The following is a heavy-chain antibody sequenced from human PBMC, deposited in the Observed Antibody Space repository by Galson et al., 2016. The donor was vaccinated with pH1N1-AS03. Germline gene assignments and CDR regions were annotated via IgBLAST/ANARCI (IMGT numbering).Heavy chain of an antibody. CDR3: VRDGDSSTWPLDV. V-gene: IGHV3-21*01. J-gene: IGHJ4*02. D-gene: IGHD2-2*01. CDR2: ISSRSSDI. CDR1: GFTFGSYS. Sequence: SLRLSCAASGFTFGSYSVNWVRQAPGKGLEWVSSISSRSSDIYYADSVKGRFTISRDNSRNTLFLQMNSLTADDTAIYYCVRDGDSSTWPLDVWGKGTLVTV.